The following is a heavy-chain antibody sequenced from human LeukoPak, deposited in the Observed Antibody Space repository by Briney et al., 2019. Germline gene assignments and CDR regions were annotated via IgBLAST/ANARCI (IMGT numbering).Heavy chain of an antibody. V-gene: IGHV4-38-2*02. Sequence: SETLSLTCTVSGYSISNGYCWGWIRQPPGKGLQWIGTISHSGNTYYNPSLKSRVTISLDTSRNQFSLKLNSVTAADTAVYYCAKSNGYGLVDIWGQGTMVTVSS. CDR2: ISHSGNT. CDR1: GYSISNGYC. D-gene: IGHD3-10*01. J-gene: IGHJ3*02. CDR3: AKSNGYGLVDI.